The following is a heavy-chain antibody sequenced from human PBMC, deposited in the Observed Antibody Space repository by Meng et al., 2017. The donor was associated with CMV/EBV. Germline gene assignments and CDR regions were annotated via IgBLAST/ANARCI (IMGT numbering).Heavy chain of an antibody. D-gene: IGHD2/OR15-2a*01. CDR2: VSSTSTDI. V-gene: IGHV3-21*01. J-gene: IGHJ6*02. Sequence: GESLKISCAASGFTFSNYNMNWVRQAPGKGPEWVSSVSSTSTDIYYDDSVKGRFTISRDNAKKSLSLQMDSLRVEDTAVYYCARGKYGIYPFHYGMDVWGQGTTVTVSS. CDR1: GFTFSNYN. CDR3: ARGKYGIYPFHYGMDV.